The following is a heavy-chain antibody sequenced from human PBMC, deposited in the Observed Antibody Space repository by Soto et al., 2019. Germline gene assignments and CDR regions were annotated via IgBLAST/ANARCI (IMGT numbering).Heavy chain of an antibody. J-gene: IGHJ4*02. CDR3: ARDGGKHPAGIDY. CDR2: IIPILGTA. CDR1: GGTFSSYS. V-gene: IGHV1-69*01. D-gene: IGHD1-26*01. Sequence: QVQLVQSGAEVKKPGSSVKVSCKASGGTFSSYSINWVLQAPGQGLEWMGEIIPILGTANYARKIQGRVTITAAESTSTAYMGLSSLRSEYTAVYCWARDGGKHPAGIDYWGPGTLGSGSS.